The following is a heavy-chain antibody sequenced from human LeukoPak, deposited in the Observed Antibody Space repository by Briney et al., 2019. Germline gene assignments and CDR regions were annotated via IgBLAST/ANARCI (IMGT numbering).Heavy chain of an antibody. V-gene: IGHV3-23*01. Sequence: GGSLRLSCAASGFTFSSYGMSWVRQAPGKGLEWVSAISGSGGSTYYADSVKGRFTISRDNSKNTLYLQMNSLRAEDTAVYYCAKGEYCSGGSCYSGWVDYMDVWGKGTTVTISS. CDR2: ISGSGGST. J-gene: IGHJ6*03. CDR1: GFTFSSYG. D-gene: IGHD2-15*01. CDR3: AKGEYCSGGSCYSGWVDYMDV.